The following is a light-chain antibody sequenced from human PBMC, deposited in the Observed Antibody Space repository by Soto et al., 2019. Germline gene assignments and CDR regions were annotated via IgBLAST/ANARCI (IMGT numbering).Light chain of an antibody. CDR3: VLYMGSGTWV. Sequence: QAVVTQEPSFSVSPGRTVTLTCGLSSGSVSSSYYPSWYQQTPGQAPRTLIYSTNTRSSGVPDRFSGSILGNKAALTITGAQADDESDYYCVLYMGSGTWVFGEGTKVTVL. J-gene: IGLJ3*02. V-gene: IGLV8-61*01. CDR2: STN. CDR1: SGSVSSSYY.